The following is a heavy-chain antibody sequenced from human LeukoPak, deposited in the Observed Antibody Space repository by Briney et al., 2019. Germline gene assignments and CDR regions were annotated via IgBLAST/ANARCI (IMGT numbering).Heavy chain of an antibody. Sequence: PGGSLRLSCAASGFTVSSYAMHWVRQAPGKGLEWVAVISYDGSNKYYADSVKGRFTISRDNSKNTLYLQMNSLRAEDTAVYYCARDPELYYFDYWGQGTLVTVSS. D-gene: IGHD3-10*01. V-gene: IGHV3-30*04. J-gene: IGHJ4*02. CDR1: GFTVSSYA. CDR2: ISYDGSNK. CDR3: ARDPELYYFDY.